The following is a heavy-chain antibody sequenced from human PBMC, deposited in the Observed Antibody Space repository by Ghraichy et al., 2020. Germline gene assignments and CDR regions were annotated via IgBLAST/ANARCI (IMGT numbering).Heavy chain of an antibody. V-gene: IGHV1-18*01. CDR3: ARDRNVLRARGGGDRRGGDWFDP. J-gene: IGHJ5*02. CDR2: ISAYNVNT. D-gene: IGHD2-21*02. Sequence: ASVKVSCKASGYTFTSYGISWVRQAPGQGLEWMGWISAYNVNTNYAQKLQGRVTMTTDTSTSTAYMELRSLRSDDTAVYYCARDRNVLRARGGGDRRGGDWFDPWGQGTLVTVSS. CDR1: GYTFTSYG.